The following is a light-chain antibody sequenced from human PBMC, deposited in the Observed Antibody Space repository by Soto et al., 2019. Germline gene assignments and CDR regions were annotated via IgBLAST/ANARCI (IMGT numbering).Light chain of an antibody. J-gene: IGKJ3*01. CDR1: QSVSNN. Sequence: EIVLTQSPATLSVFPGEKATLSCGASQSVSNNLAWYQQKPGQAPRPLIYGACTRATGVPGRFSGRRSGTEFTLTISSLQSEDSAIHYCQQYSSGPFTFGPGTKVAIE. CDR2: GAC. V-gene: IGKV3-15*01. CDR3: QQYSSGPFT.